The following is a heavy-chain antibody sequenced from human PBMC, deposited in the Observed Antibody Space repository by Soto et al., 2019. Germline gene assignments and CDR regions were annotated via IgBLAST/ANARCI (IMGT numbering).Heavy chain of an antibody. CDR3: ASAHWDYDFWSGYFDY. V-gene: IGHV1-18*01. J-gene: IGHJ4*02. Sequence: QVQLVQSGAEVKKPGASVKVSCKASGYTFTSYGISWVRQAPGQGLEWMGWISAYNGNTNDAQKLQGRVTMTTDTSTSTAYMELRSLRSDDTAVYYCASAHWDYDFWSGYFDYWGQGTLVTVSS. D-gene: IGHD3-3*01. CDR1: GYTFTSYG. CDR2: ISAYNGNT.